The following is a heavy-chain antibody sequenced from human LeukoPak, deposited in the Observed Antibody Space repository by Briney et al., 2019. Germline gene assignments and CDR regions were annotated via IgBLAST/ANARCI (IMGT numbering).Heavy chain of an antibody. D-gene: IGHD3-10*01. Sequence: SETLPLTCAVYGGAFSGYYWSWIRQSPGKGLGWIGEINHSGITNYNPSHKSRVTISVDTSKNQFSLKLSSVAAEDTAVHCCARGGTMVRGVRTTRAFDIWGQGTMVTVSS. J-gene: IGHJ3*02. CDR3: ARGGTMVRGVRTTRAFDI. V-gene: IGHV4-34*01. CDR1: GGAFSGYY. CDR2: INHSGIT.